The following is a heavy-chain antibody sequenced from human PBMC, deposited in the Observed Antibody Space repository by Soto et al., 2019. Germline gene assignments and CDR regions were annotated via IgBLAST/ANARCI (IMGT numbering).Heavy chain of an antibody. Sequence: QLVESGGGLVTPGGSLRLSCVASGFPFSSFSLNWIRQAPGKGLEWVSSIGRVSTYIYYADSVRGRFTVSRDNAKNSVYLQMNGLTAEDSGIYYCARVTAGSGSYQIDLWGQGTLVTVSS. D-gene: IGHD3-10*01. CDR2: IGRVSTYI. CDR3: ARVTAGSGSYQIDL. CDR1: GFPFSSFS. J-gene: IGHJ4*02. V-gene: IGHV3-21*02.